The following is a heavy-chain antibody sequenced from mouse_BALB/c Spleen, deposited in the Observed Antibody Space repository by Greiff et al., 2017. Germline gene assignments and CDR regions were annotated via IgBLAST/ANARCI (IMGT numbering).Heavy chain of an antibody. CDR3: ARRSTTKGYAMDY. CDR2: ISSGGST. J-gene: IGHJ4*01. V-gene: IGHV5-6-5*01. Sequence: EVKLVESGGGLVKPGGSLKLSCAASGFTFSSYAMSWVRQTPEKRLEWVASISSGGSTYYPDSVKGRFTISRDNARNILYLQMSSLRSEDTAMYYCARRSTTKGYAMDYWGQGTSVTVSS. CDR1: GFTFSSYA. D-gene: IGHD1-1*01.